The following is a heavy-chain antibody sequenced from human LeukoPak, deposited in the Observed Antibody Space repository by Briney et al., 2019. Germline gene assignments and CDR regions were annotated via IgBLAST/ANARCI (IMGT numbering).Heavy chain of an antibody. CDR2: ISSSGSTI. J-gene: IGHJ6*03. Sequence: GGSLRLSCAASGFTFSSYEMNWVRQAPGKGLEWVSYISSSGSTIYYADSVKGRFTISRDNAKNSLYLQMNSLRAEDTAVYYCAREASDWNYYHYLDVWGKGTTVTISS. CDR1: GFTFSSYE. V-gene: IGHV3-48*03. D-gene: IGHD6-19*01. CDR3: AREASDWNYYHYLDV.